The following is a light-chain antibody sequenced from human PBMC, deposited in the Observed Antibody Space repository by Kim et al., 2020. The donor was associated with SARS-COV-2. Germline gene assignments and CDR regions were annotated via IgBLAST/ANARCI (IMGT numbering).Light chain of an antibody. CDR2: DAT. Sequence: QSALTQPPSASGTPGQSVTISCSGTSSDVGGHNYVSWYQQHPGKAPKLMIYDATKRPSGVPDRFSGSKSGNTASLTVSGLQAEDEADYYCRSYAGISSLVFCGGTQLTVL. V-gene: IGLV2-8*01. CDR1: SSDVGGHNY. J-gene: IGLJ2*01. CDR3: RSYAGISSLV.